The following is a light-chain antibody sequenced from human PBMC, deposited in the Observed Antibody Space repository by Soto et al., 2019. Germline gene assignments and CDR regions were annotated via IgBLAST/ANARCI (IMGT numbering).Light chain of an antibody. J-gene: IGLJ1*01. CDR3: SSYTTSNTYV. CDR2: DVS. CDR1: SSDVGSNNR. V-gene: IGLV2-18*02. Sequence: QSALTQPPSMSGSPGQSVAISCTGTSSDVGSNNRVSWYQQPPGTAPKLMIYDVSNRPSGIPDRFSGSKSANTASLTISGLQAEDEADYYCSSYTTSNTYVFGTGTKLTVL.